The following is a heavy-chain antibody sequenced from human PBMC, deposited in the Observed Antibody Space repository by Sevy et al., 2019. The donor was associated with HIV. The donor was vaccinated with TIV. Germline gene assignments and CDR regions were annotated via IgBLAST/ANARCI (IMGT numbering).Heavy chain of an antibody. J-gene: IGHJ4*02. CDR1: GASISSSGYY. Sequence: SETLSLTCTVSGASISSSGYYWGWIRQPPGKGLEWIASINYSGITFYNPSLKSRVTISADTSKNQFSLRLSSVTAADSSFYFCVGPKLTYTNGWHYVDFWGQGTVVTVSS. CDR3: VGPKLTYTNGWHYVDF. V-gene: IGHV4-39*01. D-gene: IGHD6-25*01. CDR2: INYSGIT.